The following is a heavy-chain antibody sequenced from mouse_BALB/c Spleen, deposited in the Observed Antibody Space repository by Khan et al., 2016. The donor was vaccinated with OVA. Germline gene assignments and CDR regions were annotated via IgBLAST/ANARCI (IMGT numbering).Heavy chain of an antibody. V-gene: IGHV3-6*02. CDR2: IRYDGNS. Sequence: EVQLVESGPGLVKPSQSLSLTCSVTGYSITSGYFWNWIRQFPGNKLEWMGYIRYDGNSNYNPSLKNRISITRDTSKNQFFLKLNSVTPEDTATYYCARGGRSGPAWFAYWGQGTLVTVSA. CDR3: ARGGRSGPAWFAY. CDR1: GYSITSGYF. J-gene: IGHJ3*01. D-gene: IGHD3-1*01.